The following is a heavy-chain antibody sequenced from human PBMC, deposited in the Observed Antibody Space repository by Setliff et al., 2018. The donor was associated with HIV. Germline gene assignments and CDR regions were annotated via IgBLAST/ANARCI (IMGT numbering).Heavy chain of an antibody. V-gene: IGHV4-4*07. Sequence: PSETLSLTCTVSGGSISTYYLTWIRQPAGKGLEWIGRIFASGSTNYNPSLKSRITMSVDTSKNQFSLRLSSVTAADTAVYYCVGGLRSRSQGHFGYWGQGTLVTVSS. CDR3: VGGLRSRSQGHFGY. CDR1: GGSISTYY. D-gene: IGHD5-12*01. CDR2: IFASGST. J-gene: IGHJ4*02.